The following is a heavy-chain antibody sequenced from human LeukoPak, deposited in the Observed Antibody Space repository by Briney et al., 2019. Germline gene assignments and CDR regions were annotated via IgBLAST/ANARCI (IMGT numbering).Heavy chain of an antibody. V-gene: IGHV1-2*02. Sequence: ASVKVSCKASGYTFTGYYVHWVRQAPGQGLEWMGWINPNSGGTNYAQKFQGRVTMTRDTSISTAYMELSRLRSDDTAVYYCARDSGGSERYLDYWGQGTLVTVSS. D-gene: IGHD2-15*01. CDR1: GYTFTGYY. CDR3: ARDSGGSERYLDY. CDR2: INPNSGGT. J-gene: IGHJ4*02.